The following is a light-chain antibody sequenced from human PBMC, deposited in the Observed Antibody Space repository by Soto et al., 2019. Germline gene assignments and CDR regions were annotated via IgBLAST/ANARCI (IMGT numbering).Light chain of an antibody. CDR3: HQYGSSAWT. Sequence: EIVLTQSPGTLSLSPGERATLSCRASQSVSSSYLAGYQQKPGQAPRRLIYGASSRATGIPDRFSGSGSGTDFTLTISRLEHEDFAVYYCHQYGSSAWTFGQGTKGEIK. V-gene: IGKV3-20*01. CDR2: GAS. J-gene: IGKJ1*01. CDR1: QSVSSSY.